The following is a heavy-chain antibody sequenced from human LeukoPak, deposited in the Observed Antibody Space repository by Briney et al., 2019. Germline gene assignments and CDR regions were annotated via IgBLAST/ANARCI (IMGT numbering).Heavy chain of an antibody. D-gene: IGHD1-1*01. J-gene: IGHJ4*02. Sequence: GGSLRLSCAASGFTFSSYSMNWVRQAPGKGLEWVSSISSSSSYIYYADSVKGRFTISRDNAKNSLYLQMNSLRAEDTAVYYCARDLHQLGPFDYWGQGTLVTVSS. CDR3: ARDLHQLGPFDY. V-gene: IGHV3-21*01. CDR2: ISSSSSYI. CDR1: GFTFSSYS.